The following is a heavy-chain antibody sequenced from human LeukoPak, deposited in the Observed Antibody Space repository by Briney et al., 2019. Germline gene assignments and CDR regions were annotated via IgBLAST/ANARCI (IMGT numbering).Heavy chain of an antibody. CDR3: ARDNDYSDSYFDF. CDR2: INHSGSTS. CDR1: GESFSGYF. V-gene: IGHV4-34*04. Sequence: SETLSLTCAVYGESFSGYFWNWIRQPPGKGLEWIGEINHSGSTSNNTPSLKSGATTSVDTTKNTYSLMMTSVTAPNTAVYYCARDNDYSDSYFDFWGQGTPVTVSS. D-gene: IGHD4-11*01. J-gene: IGHJ4*02.